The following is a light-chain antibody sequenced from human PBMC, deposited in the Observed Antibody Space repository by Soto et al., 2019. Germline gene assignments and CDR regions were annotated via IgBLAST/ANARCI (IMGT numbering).Light chain of an antibody. J-gene: IGKJ4*01. Sequence: ENVLTQSPATLSLSPGERATLSCRASQSVGSYLAWYQHKPGQAPSLLIYDASNRATGIPVRFSGSGSGTDFTLTISSLETEDFGVYYCQQRSNWPLSFGGGTKVEIK. CDR2: DAS. V-gene: IGKV3-11*01. CDR1: QSVGSY. CDR3: QQRSNWPLS.